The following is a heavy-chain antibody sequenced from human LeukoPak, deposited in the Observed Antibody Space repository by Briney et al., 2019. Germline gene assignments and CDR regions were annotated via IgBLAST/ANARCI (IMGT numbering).Heavy chain of an antibody. D-gene: IGHD2-2*01. CDR3: ARAVGYCMTTSCYPAY. Sequence: ASVKVSCKASGYTFTTYAMNWVRQAPGQGLEWMGWINTITGNPMYAQGSTGRFVFSLDTSVSTAYLQISSLKAEDTAVYYCARAVGYCMTTSCYPAYWGQGTLVTVSS. CDR1: GYTFTTYA. CDR2: INTITGNP. J-gene: IGHJ4*02. V-gene: IGHV7-4-1*02.